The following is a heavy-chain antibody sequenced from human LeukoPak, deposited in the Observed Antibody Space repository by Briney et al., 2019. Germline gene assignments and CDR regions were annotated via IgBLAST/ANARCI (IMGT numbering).Heavy chain of an antibody. CDR3: AREPLGCGGDCRFDY. CDR1: GVSFSSFA. J-gene: IGHJ4*02. D-gene: IGHD2-21*02. V-gene: IGHV1-69*05. CDR2: IIAVYEAV. Sequence: ASMTVSRKTSGVSFSSFAFSGTRQAPAQGLERVGRIIAVYEAVDYALRCQGRVSITTDKSTSTLSLELTGLTYDDTSVYDCAREPLGCGGDCRFDYWGQGTLDTVSS.